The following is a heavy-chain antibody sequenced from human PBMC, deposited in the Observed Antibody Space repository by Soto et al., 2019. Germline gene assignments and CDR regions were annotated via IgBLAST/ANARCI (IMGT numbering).Heavy chain of an antibody. CDR1: GGSISSSS. CDR2: ISSISSYI. D-gene: IGHD3-16*02. V-gene: IGHV3-21*01. J-gene: IGHJ4*02. Sequence: PSETLSLTCTVSGGSISSSSYYWGWIRQPPGKGLEWVSSISSISSYIYYADSVKGRFTISRDNAKNSLYLQMNSLRAEDTAVYYFARVEEGPDYIWGSYRLNYFDYWGQGTLVTVSS. CDR3: ARVEEGPDYIWGSYRLNYFDY.